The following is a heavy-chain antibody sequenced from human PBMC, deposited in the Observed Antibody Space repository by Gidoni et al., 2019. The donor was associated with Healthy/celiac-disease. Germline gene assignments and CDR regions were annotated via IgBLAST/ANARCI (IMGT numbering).Heavy chain of an antibody. CDR2: IVVGSGNT. V-gene: IGHV1-58*01. CDR3: AADPVSGGVFDY. J-gene: IGHJ4*02. Sequence: QMPLVQSGPEVKKPGTSVKVSCKASGFTFTSSAVQWVRQARGQRLEWIGWIVVGSGNTNYAQKFQERVTITRDMSTSTAYMELSSLRSEDTAVYYCAADPVSGGVFDYWGQGTLVTVSS. CDR1: GFTFTSSA. D-gene: IGHD6-19*01.